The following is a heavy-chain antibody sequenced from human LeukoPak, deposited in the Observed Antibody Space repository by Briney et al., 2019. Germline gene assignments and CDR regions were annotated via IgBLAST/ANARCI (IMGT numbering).Heavy chain of an antibody. J-gene: IGHJ6*03. D-gene: IGHD2-2*01. CDR3: ARMSSVVPAATGSDYYYMDV. V-gene: IGHV3-21*01. CDR1: GFTFSSYS. CDR2: ISSSSSYI. Sequence: PGGSLRLSCAASGFTFSSYSMNWVRQAPGKGLEWVSSISSSSSYIYYADSVKGRFTISRDNAKNSLYLQMNSLRAEDTAVYYCARMSSVVPAATGSDYYYMDVWGKGTTVTVSS.